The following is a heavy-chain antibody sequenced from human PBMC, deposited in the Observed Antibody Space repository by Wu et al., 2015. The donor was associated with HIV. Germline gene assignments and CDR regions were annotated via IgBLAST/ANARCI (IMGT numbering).Heavy chain of an antibody. CDR2: IIPIFGTA. V-gene: IGHV1-69*01. D-gene: IGHD6-13*01. Sequence: ASGGTFSSYAISWVRQAPGQGLEWMGGIIPIFGTANYAQKFQGRVTITADESTSTAYMELSSLRSEDTAVYYCARSIAAAGNHDAFDIWGQGTMVTVSS. J-gene: IGHJ3*02. CDR1: GGTFSSYA. CDR3: ARSIAAAGNHDAFDI.